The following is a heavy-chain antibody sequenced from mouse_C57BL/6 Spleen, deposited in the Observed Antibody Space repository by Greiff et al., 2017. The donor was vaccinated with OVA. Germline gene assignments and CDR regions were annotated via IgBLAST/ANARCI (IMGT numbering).Heavy chain of an antibody. Sequence: EVHLVESGGGLVKPGGSLKLSCAASGFTFSSYAMSWVRQTPEKRLEWVATISDGGSYTYYPDNVKGRFTISRDNAKNNLYLQMSHLKSEDTAMYYCARDTMIDYWGQGTTLTVSS. CDR1: GFTFSSYA. D-gene: IGHD2-4*01. J-gene: IGHJ2*01. CDR3: ARDTMIDY. V-gene: IGHV5-4*01. CDR2: ISDGGSYT.